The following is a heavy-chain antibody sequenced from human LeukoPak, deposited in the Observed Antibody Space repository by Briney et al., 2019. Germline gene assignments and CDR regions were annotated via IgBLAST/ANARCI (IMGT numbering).Heavy chain of an antibody. Sequence: SVKVSCKASGGTFSSYAISWVRQAPGQGLEWMGGIIPIFGTANYAQKFQGRVTITADESTSTAYMELSSLRSEDTAVYYCARVGYSSRNWFDPWGQRTLVTVSS. D-gene: IGHD6-19*01. CDR3: ARVGYSSRNWFDP. CDR2: IIPIFGTA. V-gene: IGHV1-69*13. CDR1: GGTFSSYA. J-gene: IGHJ5*02.